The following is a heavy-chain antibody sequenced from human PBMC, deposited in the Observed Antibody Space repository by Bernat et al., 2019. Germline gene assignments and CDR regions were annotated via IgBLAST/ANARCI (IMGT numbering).Heavy chain of an antibody. CDR2: IYYSGST. V-gene: IGHV4-39*01. CDR1: GGSISSSSYY. D-gene: IGHD4-11*01. J-gene: IGHJ4*02. Sequence: QLHLQESGPGLVKPSETLSLTCTVSGGSISSSSYYWGWIRQPPGKGLEWIGSIYYSGSTYYNPSLKSRVTISVDTSKNQFSLKLSSVTAADTAVYYCATNSRELTTVTYFDYWGQGTLVTVSS. CDR3: ATNSRELTTVTYFDY.